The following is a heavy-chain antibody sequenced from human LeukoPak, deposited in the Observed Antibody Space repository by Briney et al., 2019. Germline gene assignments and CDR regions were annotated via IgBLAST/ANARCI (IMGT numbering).Heavy chain of an antibody. CDR2: ISYDGSNK. Sequence: PGRSLRLSCAASGFTFSSYDMHWVRQAHGKGLEWVTVISYDGSNKYYGDSVKGRFTISRDNSKNTLYLKMNSLRAEDTAVYYCAKEGSNGDFDYWGQGTLVTVSS. D-gene: IGHD1-26*01. CDR3: AKEGSNGDFDY. CDR1: GFTFSSYD. J-gene: IGHJ4*02. V-gene: IGHV3-30*18.